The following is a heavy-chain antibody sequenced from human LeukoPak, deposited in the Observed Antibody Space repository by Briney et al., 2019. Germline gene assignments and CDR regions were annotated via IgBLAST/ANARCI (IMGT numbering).Heavy chain of an antibody. CDR1: GGSISSSSYY. CDR3: ARETPDSSDNDAFDI. CDR2: IYYSGST. J-gene: IGHJ3*02. V-gene: IGHV4-39*07. D-gene: IGHD3-22*01. Sequence: SETLSLTCTVSGGSISSSSYYWGWIRQPPGKGLEWIGSIYYSGSTYYNPSLKSRVTISVDTSKNQFSLKLSSVTAADTAVYYCARETPDSSDNDAFDIWGQGTMVTVSS.